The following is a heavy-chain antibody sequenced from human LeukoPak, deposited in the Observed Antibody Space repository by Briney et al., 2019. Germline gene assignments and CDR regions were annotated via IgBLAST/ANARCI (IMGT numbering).Heavy chain of an antibody. CDR3: ASLQLLWFGELLSGNDAFDI. D-gene: IGHD3-10*01. J-gene: IGHJ3*02. CDR2: IYYSGST. CDR1: GGSISSSSYY. Sequence: SETLSLTCTVSGGSISSSSYYWGWIRQPPGKGLEWIGSIYYSGSTYYNPSLKSRVTISVDTSKNQFSLKLSSVTAADTAVYYCASLQLLWFGELLSGNDAFDIWGQGTMVTVSS. V-gene: IGHV4-39*07.